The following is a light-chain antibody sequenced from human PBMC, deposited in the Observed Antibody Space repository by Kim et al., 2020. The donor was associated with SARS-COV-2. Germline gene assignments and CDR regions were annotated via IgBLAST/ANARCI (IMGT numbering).Light chain of an antibody. Sequence: QSALTQPASVSESPGQSITISCTGASSDFAVYNYVSWYQRLPGKAPKLILYDVNNRPSGVSDRFSGSKFGNTASLTISGLQAEDEADYYCCSYTASNTAYVFGTGTKVTVL. CDR3: CSYTASNTAYV. V-gene: IGLV2-14*03. CDR2: DVN. J-gene: IGLJ1*01. CDR1: SSDFAVYNY.